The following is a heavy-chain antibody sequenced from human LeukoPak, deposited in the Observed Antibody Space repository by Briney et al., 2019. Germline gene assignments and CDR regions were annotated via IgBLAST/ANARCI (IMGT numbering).Heavy chain of an antibody. V-gene: IGHV1-46*01. D-gene: IGHD3-10*01. CDR3: ARDLSYYASGSYYFDY. CDR2: INPSGGRT. CDR1: GYTFTNYY. Sequence: ASVKVSCKASGYTFTNYYIHWVRQAPGQGLEWVGMINPSGGRTSYAQRFQGRVTMARDTSISTAHMELSSLRSDDTAVYYCARDLSYYASGSYYFDYWGQGTLVTVSS. J-gene: IGHJ4*02.